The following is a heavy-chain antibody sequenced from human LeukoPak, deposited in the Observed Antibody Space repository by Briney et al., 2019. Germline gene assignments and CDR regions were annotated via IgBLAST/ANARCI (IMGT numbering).Heavy chain of an antibody. J-gene: IGHJ4*02. CDR2: IYYSGST. V-gene: IGHV4-59*08. CDR1: GGSISSYY. CDR3: ARLAVAGSFDY. D-gene: IGHD6-19*01. Sequence: SETLSLTCTVSGGSISSYYWSWVRQPPGKGLEWIGYIYYSGSTNYNPSLKSRVTISVDTSKNQFSLKLSSATAADTAVYYCARLAVAGSFDYWGQGTLVTVSS.